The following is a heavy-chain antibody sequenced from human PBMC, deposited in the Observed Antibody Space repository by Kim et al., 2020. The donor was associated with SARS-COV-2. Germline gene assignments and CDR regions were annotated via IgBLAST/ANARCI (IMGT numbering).Heavy chain of an antibody. Sequence: DDNTDYEESVKGRFTVARDSARNMLYVQMKSLRADDTAVYYCVKGAWLDYWGPGTLVTVSS. D-gene: IGHD5-12*01. CDR3: VKGAWLDY. CDR2: DDNT. V-gene: IGHV3-23*01. J-gene: IGHJ4*02.